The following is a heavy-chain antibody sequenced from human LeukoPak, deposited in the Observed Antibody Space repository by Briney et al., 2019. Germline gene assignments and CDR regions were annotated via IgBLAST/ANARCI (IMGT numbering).Heavy chain of an antibody. CDR3: ARSDMVSYYFDY. Sequence: SETLSLTCAVSGYSISSGYYWGWIRQPPGKGLEWIGSIYHSGSTLYSPSLKSRVTISVDTSKNQFSLKLSSVTAADTAVYYCARSDMVSYYFDYWGQGTLVTVSS. D-gene: IGHD3-10*01. V-gene: IGHV4-38-2*01. CDR2: IYHSGST. J-gene: IGHJ4*02. CDR1: GYSISSGYY.